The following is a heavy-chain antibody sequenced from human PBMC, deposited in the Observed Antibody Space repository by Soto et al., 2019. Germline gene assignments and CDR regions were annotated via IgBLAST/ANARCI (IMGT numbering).Heavy chain of an antibody. CDR2: IGGSGAST. J-gene: IGHJ6*02. V-gene: IGHV3-23*01. Sequence: EVQLLGSGGGLVQPGGSLRLSCAASGITFSNYAMNWVGQAPGKGLEWISGIGGSGASTTYAVSVKGRFTISRVNSKNTLYLQMHSLRAGDTGVYYCAKESSAWRASYYFAMDVWCQGTTVTVSS. CDR1: GITFSNYA. CDR3: AKESSAWRASYYFAMDV. D-gene: IGHD1-26*01.